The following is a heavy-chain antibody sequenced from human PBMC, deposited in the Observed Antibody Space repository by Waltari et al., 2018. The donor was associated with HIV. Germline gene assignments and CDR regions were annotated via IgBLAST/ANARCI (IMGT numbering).Heavy chain of an antibody. V-gene: IGHV7-4-1*02. D-gene: IGHD6-6*01. Sequence: QVPLVQSGSALKKPGASVKISCKASGYSFGNYALNWVRQTPGQGSQWRGVINSEERNPTEAHGFGGRFVFSLETSVSTAYLHSRRLTTEDTAIYYCAKDRYSSSPYAFDSWGQGALVTVAS. CDR1: GYSFGNYA. CDR2: INSEERNP. J-gene: IGHJ4*02. CDR3: AKDRYSSSPYAFDS.